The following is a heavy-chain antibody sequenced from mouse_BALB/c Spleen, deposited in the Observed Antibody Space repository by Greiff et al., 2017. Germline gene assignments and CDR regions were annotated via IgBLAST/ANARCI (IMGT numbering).Heavy chain of an antibody. Sequence: VQLKESGPELVKPGASVKMSCKASGYTFTSYVMHWVKQKPGQGLEWIGYINPYNDGTKYNEKFKGKATLTSDKSSSTAYMELSSLTSEDSAVYYCAKRGVQREGYFDVWGAGTTVTVSS. CDR1: GYTFTSYV. D-gene: IGHD2-14*01. CDR3: AKRGVQREGYFDV. CDR2: INPYNDGT. V-gene: IGHV1-14*01. J-gene: IGHJ1*01.